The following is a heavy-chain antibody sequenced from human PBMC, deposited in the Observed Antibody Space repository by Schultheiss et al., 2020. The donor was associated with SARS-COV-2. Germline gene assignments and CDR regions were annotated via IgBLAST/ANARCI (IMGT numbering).Heavy chain of an antibody. Sequence: SETLSLTCAVYGGSFSGYYWSWIRQPPGKGLEWIGEINHSGSTNYNPSLKSRVTISVDTSKNQFSLKLSSVTAADTAVYYCARVQVAFDIWGQGTTVTVSS. CDR2: INHSGST. CDR3: ARVQVAFDI. V-gene: IGHV4-34*01. CDR1: GGSFSGYY. J-gene: IGHJ3*02.